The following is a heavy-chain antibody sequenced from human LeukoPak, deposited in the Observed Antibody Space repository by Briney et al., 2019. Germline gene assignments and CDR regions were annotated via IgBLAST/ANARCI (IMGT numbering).Heavy chain of an antibody. D-gene: IGHD3-10*01. J-gene: IGHJ4*02. CDR1: GGSISSSSYY. CDR3: ARERPVRLLWFGEFSWYFDY. Sequence: SETLSLTCTVSGGSISSSSYYWGWIRQPPGTGLEWLGEINHSGSTNYNPSLKSRVTTSVDTSKNQFSLKLSSVTAADTAVYYCARERPVRLLWFGEFSWYFDYWGQGTLVTVSS. CDR2: INHSGST. V-gene: IGHV4-39*07.